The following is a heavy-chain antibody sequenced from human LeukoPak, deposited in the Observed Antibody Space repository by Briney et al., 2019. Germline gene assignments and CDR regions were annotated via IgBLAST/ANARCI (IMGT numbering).Heavy chain of an antibody. J-gene: IGHJ4*02. Sequence: GGSLRLSCAASGFTFSSYSMNWVRQAPGKGLEWVGRIKSKTDGGTTDYAAPVKGRFTISRDDSKNTLYLQMNSLKTEDTAVYYCTSRITIFGVALDYWGQGTLVTVSS. CDR1: GFTFSSYS. CDR2: IKSKTDGGTT. V-gene: IGHV3-15*01. D-gene: IGHD3-3*01. CDR3: TSRITIFGVALDY.